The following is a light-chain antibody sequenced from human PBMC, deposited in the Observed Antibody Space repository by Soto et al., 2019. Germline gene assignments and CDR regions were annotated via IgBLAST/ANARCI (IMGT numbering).Light chain of an antibody. Sequence: EIGMTQSPATLSVSTGERATLSCRASQSVSSNLAWYQQKPGQAPRLLIYGASTRATGIPARFSGSGSGTEFTLTISSLQSEDVAVYYCQQYNNWPPWTFGQGTKVDIK. V-gene: IGKV3-15*01. CDR2: GAS. J-gene: IGKJ1*01. CDR1: QSVSSN. CDR3: QQYNNWPPWT.